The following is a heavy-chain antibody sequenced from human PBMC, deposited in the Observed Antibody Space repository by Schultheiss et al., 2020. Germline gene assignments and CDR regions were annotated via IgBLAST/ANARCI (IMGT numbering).Heavy chain of an antibody. Sequence: SETLSLTCAVSGGSISSSNWWSWVRQPPGKGLEWIGETYHTGSTNYNPSLKSRVTISVDTSKNQFSLKLSSVTAADTAVYYCARSFSSSAPGDFDYWGQGTRVT. V-gene: IGHV4-4*02. CDR1: GGSISSSNW. J-gene: IGHJ4*02. CDR3: ARSFSSSAPGDFDY. D-gene: IGHD6-6*01. CDR2: TYHTGST.